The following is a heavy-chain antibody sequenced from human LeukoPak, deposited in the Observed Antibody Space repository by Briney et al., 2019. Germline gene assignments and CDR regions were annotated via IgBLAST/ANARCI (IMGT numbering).Heavy chain of an antibody. V-gene: IGHV4-39*01. Sequence: PSETLSLTCTVSGGSISSSSYYWGWIRQPPGKGLEWIGSIYYSGSTYYNPSLKSRVTISVDTSKNQFSLKLSSVTAADTAVYYCCCFPPPFSFDPRGQGNLVTVSS. CDR1: GGSISSSSYY. CDR3: CCFPPPFSFDP. CDR2: IYYSGST. J-gene: IGHJ5*02. D-gene: IGHD2/OR15-2a*01.